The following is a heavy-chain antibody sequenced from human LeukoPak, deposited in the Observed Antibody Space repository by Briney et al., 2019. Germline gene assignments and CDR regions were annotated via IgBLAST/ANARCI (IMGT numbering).Heavy chain of an antibody. CDR1: GYTFISYY. Sequence: GASVKVSCKASGYTFISYYMHWVRQAPGQGLEWMAWISTYNGNTNCALKVQGRATMTTDTSTSTAYMELRSLRSDDTAVYYCARVLRYDFWSAYYFDYWGQGTLVTVSS. CDR2: ISTYNGNT. J-gene: IGHJ4*02. V-gene: IGHV1-18*04. CDR3: ARVLRYDFWSAYYFDY. D-gene: IGHD3-3*01.